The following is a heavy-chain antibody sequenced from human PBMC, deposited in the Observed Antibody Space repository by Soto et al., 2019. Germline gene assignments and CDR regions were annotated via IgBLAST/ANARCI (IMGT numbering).Heavy chain of an antibody. CDR1: GDRFTDYY. CDR2: INPNSGVT. J-gene: IGHJ6*03. Sequence: ASVKVSCTASGDRFTDYYMHWVRQAPGQGLEWMGWINPNSGVTKYAQKFQGWVAMTRDTSIRTVYMQLSRLGFDDTAIYYCARESGGATATLDYYYFYMDVWGTGTTVTVSS. D-gene: IGHD5-12*01. CDR3: ARESGGATATLDYYYFYMDV. V-gene: IGHV1-2*04.